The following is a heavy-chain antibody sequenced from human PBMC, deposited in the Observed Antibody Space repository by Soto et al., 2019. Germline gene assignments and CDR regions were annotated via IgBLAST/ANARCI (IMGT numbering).Heavy chain of an antibody. Sequence: EVQLLESGGGLVQPGGSLGLSCAASGFTFSSYAMNWVRQAPGKGLEWVSGIGGSGDRRNYADTVKGRFNISRDNSKNTLYLQMSSLRAEDTAVYYCAKDRSTYSSSSVDYWGQGTLVTVSS. CDR1: GFTFSSYA. V-gene: IGHV3-23*01. CDR3: AKDRSTYSSSSVDY. D-gene: IGHD6-6*01. J-gene: IGHJ4*02. CDR2: IGGSGDRR.